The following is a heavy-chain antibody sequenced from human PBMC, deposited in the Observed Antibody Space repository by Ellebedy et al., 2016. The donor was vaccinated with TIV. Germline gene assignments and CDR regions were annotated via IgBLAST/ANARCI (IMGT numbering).Heavy chain of an antibody. CDR1: AYTFTSYY. D-gene: IGHD3-9*01. CDR2: IHPSGGTT. V-gene: IGHV1-46*01. J-gene: IGHJ4*02. Sequence: AASVKVSCKASAYTFTSYYMHWVRQAPGQGLEWMGVIHPSGGTTSYAQKFKGRVTMTRDTSTSTVYMEMSSLRSEDTAVYYCARDKDILHGYYFDYWGQGTLVTVSS. CDR3: ARDKDILHGYYFDY.